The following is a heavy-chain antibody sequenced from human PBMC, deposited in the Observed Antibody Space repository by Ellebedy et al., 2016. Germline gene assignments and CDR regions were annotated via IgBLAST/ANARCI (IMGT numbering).Heavy chain of an antibody. CDR3: ARDLRDY. V-gene: IGHV3-21*01. CDR2: ISSSSTYI. J-gene: IGHJ4*02. D-gene: IGHD4-17*01. Sequence: GESLKISCAASGFTFSSYTMNWVRQAPGKGLEWVSSISSSSTYIFYADSVKGRFTISRDDAKNSLYLQMSSLRVDDTAVYYCARDLRDYWGQGTLVTVSS. CDR1: GFTFSSYT.